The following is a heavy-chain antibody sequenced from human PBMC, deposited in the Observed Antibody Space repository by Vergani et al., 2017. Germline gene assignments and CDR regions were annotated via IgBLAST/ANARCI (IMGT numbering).Heavy chain of an antibody. CDR2: MNPNTGNT. Sequence: QVQLVQSGAEVKKPGASVKVSCKASGYTFSSYDIHWVRQATGQGLEWLGWMNPNTGNTGYAQKFQGRVIMTRDTSISTAYMELSSLRSEDTAVYYCARGHMIRGVYRWCDPWGQGTLVTVSS. J-gene: IGHJ5*02. V-gene: IGHV1-8*02. CDR3: ARGHMIRGVYRWCDP. D-gene: IGHD3-10*01. CDR1: GYTFSSYD.